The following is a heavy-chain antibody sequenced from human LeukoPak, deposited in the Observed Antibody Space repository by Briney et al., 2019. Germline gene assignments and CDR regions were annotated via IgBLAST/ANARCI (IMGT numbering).Heavy chain of an antibody. CDR1: GFTVSSNS. V-gene: IGHV3-23*01. CDR2: ISHSGVST. CDR3: TVVNYGSGSYPLGS. D-gene: IGHD3-10*01. Sequence: GGSLRLSCTVSGFTVSSNSMSWVRQVPGKGLEWVSSISHSGVSTYSIDSVKGRFTISRDNSKTTLYLQMNSLKTEDTAVYYCTVVNYGSGSYPLGSWGQGTLVTVSS. J-gene: IGHJ5*02.